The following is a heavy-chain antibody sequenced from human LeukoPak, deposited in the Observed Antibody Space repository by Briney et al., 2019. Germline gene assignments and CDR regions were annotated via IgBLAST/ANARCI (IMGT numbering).Heavy chain of an antibody. CDR2: ISYDGSNK. CDR1: GFSFSSYG. CDR3: AKSGAYYGSGDGMDV. J-gene: IGHJ6*02. D-gene: IGHD3-10*01. Sequence: GGSLRLSCAASGFSFSSYGMYWVRQAPGKGLEWVAVISYDGSNKYYVDSVKGRFTFSRDNSKNTLYLQMDSLRIEDTAVYYCAKSGAYYGSGDGMDVWGQGTTVTVSS. V-gene: IGHV3-30*18.